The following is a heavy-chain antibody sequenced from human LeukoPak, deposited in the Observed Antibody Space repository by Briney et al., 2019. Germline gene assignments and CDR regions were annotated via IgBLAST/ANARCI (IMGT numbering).Heavy chain of an antibody. V-gene: IGHV4-4*02. CDR1: GGSISSSNW. CDR3: AVMVRGVITPYDY. J-gene: IGHJ4*02. Sequence: KALGTLSLTCAVSGGSISSSNWWSWVRQPPGKGLEWIGEIYHSGSTNYNPSLKSRVTISVDKSKNQFSLKLSSVTAADTAVYYCAVMVRGVITPYDYWGQGTLVTVSS. D-gene: IGHD3-10*01. CDR2: IYHSGST.